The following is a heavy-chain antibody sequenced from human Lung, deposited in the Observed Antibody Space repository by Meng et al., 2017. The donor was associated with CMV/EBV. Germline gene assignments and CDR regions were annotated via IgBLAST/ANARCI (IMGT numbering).Heavy chain of an antibody. CDR1: GGSISTYY. V-gene: IGHV4-59*08. Sequence: QGQRQGSGPGLVKPSETLSPTCAVSGGSISTYYWSWIRQPPGKGLEWIGNNYYSGSTNYNPSLASRVTISVDSSKNQFSLKLSSVTAADTAVYYCARHQNGGTYPLDYWGQGTLVTVSS. CDR3: ARHQNGGTYPLDY. J-gene: IGHJ4*02. CDR2: NYYSGST. D-gene: IGHD3-16*02.